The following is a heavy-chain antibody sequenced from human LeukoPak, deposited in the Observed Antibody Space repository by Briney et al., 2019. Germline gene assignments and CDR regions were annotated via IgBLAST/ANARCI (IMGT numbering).Heavy chain of an antibody. V-gene: IGHV3-73*01. CDR3: TRPPYCGGDCYSSFTYYYYGMDV. CDR2: IRSKANSYAT. J-gene: IGHJ6*02. D-gene: IGHD2-21*02. CDR1: GFTFSDSA. Sequence: GGSLRLSCAASGFTFSDSAMHWVRQASGKGLEWVGRIRSKANSYATAYAASVKGRFTISRDDSKNTAYLQMNSLKTEDTAVYYCTRPPYCGGDCYSSFTYYYYGMDVWGQGTTVTVSS.